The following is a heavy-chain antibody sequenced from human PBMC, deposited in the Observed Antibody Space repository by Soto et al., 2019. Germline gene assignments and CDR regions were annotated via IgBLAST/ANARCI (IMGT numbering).Heavy chain of an antibody. D-gene: IGHD3-10*01. CDR3: ARGGSYYGGKSWFDP. CDR2: INHSGST. V-gene: IGHV4-34*01. J-gene: IGHJ5*02. Sequence: QVQLQQWGAGLLKPSETLSLTCAVYGGSFSGYYWSWIRQPPGKGLEWIGEINHSGSTNYNPSLKSRVTISVDTSKNQFSLKLSSVTAADTAVYSCARGGSYYGGKSWFDPWGQGTLVTVSS. CDR1: GGSFSGYY.